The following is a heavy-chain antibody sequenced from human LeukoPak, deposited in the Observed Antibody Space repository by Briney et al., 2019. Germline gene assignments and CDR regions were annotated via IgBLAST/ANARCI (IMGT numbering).Heavy chain of an antibody. CDR3: ASLPNLAYCGGDCYTHDY. V-gene: IGHV1-2*06. Sequence: ASVKVTCKASGYTFTGYYMHWVRQAPGQGLEWMGRINPNSGGTNYAQKFQGRVTMTRDTSISTAYMELSRLRSDDTAVYYCASLPNLAYCGGDCYTHDYWGQGTLVTVTS. CDR2: INPNSGGT. J-gene: IGHJ4*02. D-gene: IGHD2-21*02. CDR1: GYTFTGYY.